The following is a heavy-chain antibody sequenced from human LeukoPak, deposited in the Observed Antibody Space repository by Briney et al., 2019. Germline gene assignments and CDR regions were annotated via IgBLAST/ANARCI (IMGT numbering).Heavy chain of an antibody. V-gene: IGHV3-23*01. CDR2: ISGSGGST. J-gene: IGHJ4*02. CDR1: GFTFSSYA. D-gene: IGHD6-19*01. CDR3: AKQQVAGPDFDY. Sequence: GGSLRLSCAASGFTFSSYAMSWVRQAPGKGLEWVSAISGSGGSTYYADPVKGRFTISRDNSKNTLYLQMNSLRAEDTAVYYCAKQQVAGPDFDYWGQGTLVTVSS.